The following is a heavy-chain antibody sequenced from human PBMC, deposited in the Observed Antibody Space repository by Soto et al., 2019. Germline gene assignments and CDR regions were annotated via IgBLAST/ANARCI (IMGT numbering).Heavy chain of an antibody. Sequence: GASVKVSCKASGYTFTSYAISWVRQAPGQGLEWMGGIIPIFGTANYAQKFQGRVTITADESTSTAYMELSSLRSEDTAVYYCAKNYDFWSGYYSWFDPWGQGTLVTVSS. CDR3: AKNYDFWSGYYSWFDP. CDR2: IIPIFGTA. V-gene: IGHV1-69*13. J-gene: IGHJ5*02. CDR1: GYTFTSYA. D-gene: IGHD3-3*01.